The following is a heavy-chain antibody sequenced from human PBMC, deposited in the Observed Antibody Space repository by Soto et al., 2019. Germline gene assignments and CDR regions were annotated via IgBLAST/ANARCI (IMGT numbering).Heavy chain of an antibody. CDR2: IIPILGIA. V-gene: IGHV1-69*02. CDR3: ARVRSMVRGVIGYYYGMDV. CDR1: GGTFSSYT. D-gene: IGHD3-10*01. J-gene: IGHJ6*02. Sequence: QVQLVQSGAEVKKPGSSVKVSCKASGGTFSSYTISWVRQAPGQGLEWMGRIIPILGIANYAQKFQGWVTITADKSTSAAYMELISLRSEDTAVYYWARVRSMVRGVIGYYYGMDVWGQGTTVTVSS.